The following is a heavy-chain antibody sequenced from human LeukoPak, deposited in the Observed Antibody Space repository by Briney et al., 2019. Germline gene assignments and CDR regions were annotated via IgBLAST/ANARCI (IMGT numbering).Heavy chain of an antibody. CDR3: ARGFSNWNYVGRYYYGMDV. D-gene: IGHD1-7*01. Sequence: ASVKVSCKASGYTFTSYDINWVQQATGQGLEWMGWMNPNSGNTGYAQKFQGGVTMTRNTSISTAYMELSSLRSEDTAVYYCARGFSNWNYVGRYYYGMDVWGQGTTVTVSS. J-gene: IGHJ6*02. CDR1: GYTFTSYD. V-gene: IGHV1-8*01. CDR2: MNPNSGNT.